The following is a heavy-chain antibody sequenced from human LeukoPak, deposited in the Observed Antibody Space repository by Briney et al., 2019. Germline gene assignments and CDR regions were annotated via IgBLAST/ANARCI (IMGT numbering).Heavy chain of an antibody. J-gene: IGHJ6*02. CDR1: GYTFTSYG. CDR3: ASDLGYSYGWGSYYYGMDV. Sequence: ASVKVSCKASGYTFTSYGISWVRQAPGQGLEWMGWISAYNGNTNYAQKLQGRVTMTTDTSTSTAYMELRSLRSDDTAVYYCASDLGYSYGWGSYYYGMDVWGQGTTVTVSS. CDR2: ISAYNGNT. D-gene: IGHD5-18*01. V-gene: IGHV1-18*01.